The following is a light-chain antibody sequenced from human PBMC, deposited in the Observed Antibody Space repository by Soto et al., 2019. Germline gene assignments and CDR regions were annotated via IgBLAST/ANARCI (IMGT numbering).Light chain of an antibody. V-gene: IGLV2-8*01. CDR1: SSDVGGYNY. J-gene: IGLJ2*01. Sequence: QSALTQPPSASGSLGQSVTISCTGTSSDVGGYNYVSWHQQHPGKAPQVMIYEVTTRPPGGPDRFSGAKSGNTASLTVSGLQAEDEADYYCSSFAGGGNPVLLGGGTKLTVL. CDR2: EVT. CDR3: SSFAGGGNPVL.